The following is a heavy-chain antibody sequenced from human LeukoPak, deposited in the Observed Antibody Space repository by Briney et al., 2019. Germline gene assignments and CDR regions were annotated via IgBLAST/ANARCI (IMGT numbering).Heavy chain of an antibody. J-gene: IGHJ4*02. CDR1: GYTFTGYY. CDR3: ARGGSLTYFDY. CDR2: IIPIFGTA. V-gene: IGHV1-69*13. Sequence: ASVKVSCKASGYTFTGYYMHWVRQAPGQGLEWMGGIIPIFGTANYAQKFQGRVTITADESTSTAYMELSSLRSEDTAVYYCARGGSLTYFDYWGQGTLVTVSS. D-gene: IGHD1-26*01.